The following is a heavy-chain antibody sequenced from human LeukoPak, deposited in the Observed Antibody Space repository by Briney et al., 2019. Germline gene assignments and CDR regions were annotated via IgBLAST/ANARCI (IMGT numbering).Heavy chain of an antibody. D-gene: IGHD2-8*01. J-gene: IGHJ4*02. CDR2: IKQDGSEK. CDR1: GFTLSSYW. V-gene: IGHV3-7*01. CDR3: AKGGRGNGEVY. Sequence: GGSLRLSCAVSGFTLSSYWMNWVRQAPGEGLEWVANIKQDGSEKNYVDSVKGRFTISRDNAKSSLFLQMNDLRAEDTAVYYCAKGGRGNGEVYWGQGTLVTVSS.